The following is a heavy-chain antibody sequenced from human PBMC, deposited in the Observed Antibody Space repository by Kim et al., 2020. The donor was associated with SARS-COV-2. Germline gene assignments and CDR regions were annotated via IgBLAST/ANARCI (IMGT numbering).Heavy chain of an antibody. Sequence: GGSLRLSCMASGFNFTTFEMNWVRLAPGKGLEWISYINGNSGSIKYADSVKGRFTISRDNSKNSLYLQMNSLRVEDAAVYYCVGGALRSFDYWGQGTLVTVSS. CDR3: VGGALRSFDY. CDR2: INGNSGSI. CDR1: GFNFTTFE. J-gene: IGHJ4*02. V-gene: IGHV3-48*03.